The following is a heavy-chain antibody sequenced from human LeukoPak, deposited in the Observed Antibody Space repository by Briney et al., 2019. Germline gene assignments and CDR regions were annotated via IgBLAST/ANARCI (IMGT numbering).Heavy chain of an antibody. D-gene: IGHD6-19*01. CDR2: IYSGGST. Sequence: GGSLRLSCAASGFTVSSNYMSWVRQAPGKGLGWVSVIYSGGSTYYADSVKGRFTISRDNSKNTLYLQMNSLRAEDTAVYYCAREAAGSGWYSLWGQRTLVTVSS. V-gene: IGHV3-66*02. J-gene: IGHJ4*02. CDR3: AREAAGSGWYSL. CDR1: GFTVSSNY.